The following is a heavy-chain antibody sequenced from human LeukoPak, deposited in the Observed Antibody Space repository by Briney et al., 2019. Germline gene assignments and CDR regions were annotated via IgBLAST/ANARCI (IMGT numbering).Heavy chain of an antibody. D-gene: IGHD3-22*01. J-gene: IGHJ3*02. CDR1: GGTFSSYA. CDR2: IIPIFGTA. Sequence: SVKLSCKASGGTFSSYAISWVRQAPGQGLEWMGGIIPIFGTANYAQKFQGRVTITTDESTSTAYMELSSLRSEDTAVYYCTTYDSSGYSRGRAFDIRGQGTMVTVSS. V-gene: IGHV1-69*05. CDR3: TTYDSSGYSRGRAFDI.